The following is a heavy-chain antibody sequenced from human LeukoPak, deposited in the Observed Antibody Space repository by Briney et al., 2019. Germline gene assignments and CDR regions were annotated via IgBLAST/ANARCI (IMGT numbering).Heavy chain of an antibody. CDR1: VGYFIGDY. CDR3: ARHGGFYFDS. Sequence: SETLSLTCGVSVGYFIGDYWSWIRQSPGKGLEWIGQVHHSGNANYKPSLRSRVTISIDTSKKQFSLKLSSVTATDTAVYYCARHGGFYFDSWGQGTLVTVSS. CDR2: VHHSGNA. D-gene: IGHD3-16*01. V-gene: IGHV4-34*01. J-gene: IGHJ4*02.